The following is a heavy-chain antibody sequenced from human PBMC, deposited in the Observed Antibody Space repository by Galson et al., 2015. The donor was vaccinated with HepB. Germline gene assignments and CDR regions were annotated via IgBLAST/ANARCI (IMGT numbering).Heavy chain of an antibody. Sequence: SVKVSCKASGYTFPTYGITWVRQAPGQGLEWMGWISTHNGNTDYAQKVQGRVTLTTDTSTSTAYMELRSLRSDDTAVYYYARHYDFLTGYYGLGYWGQGTLVTVSS. CDR3: ARHYDFLTGYYGLGY. D-gene: IGHD3-9*01. CDR2: ISTHNGNT. V-gene: IGHV1-18*04. CDR1: GYTFPTYG. J-gene: IGHJ4*02.